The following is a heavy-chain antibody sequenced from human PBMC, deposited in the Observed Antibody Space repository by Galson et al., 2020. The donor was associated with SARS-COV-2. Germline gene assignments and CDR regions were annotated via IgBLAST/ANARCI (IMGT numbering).Heavy chain of an antibody. D-gene: IGHD2-15*01. Sequence: ETSETLSLTCTVSGGSISSSSYYWGWIRQPPGKGLEWIGSIYYSGSTYYNPSLKSRVTISVDTSKNQFSLKLSSVTAADTAVYYCARQLRSGVVVAALNWFDPWGQGTLVTVSS. CDR2: IYYSGST. V-gene: IGHV4-39*01. J-gene: IGHJ5*02. CDR1: GGSISSSSYY. CDR3: ARQLRSGVVVAALNWFDP.